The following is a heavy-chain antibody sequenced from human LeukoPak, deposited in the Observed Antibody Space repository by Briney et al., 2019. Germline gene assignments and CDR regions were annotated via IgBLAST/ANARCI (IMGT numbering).Heavy chain of an antibody. D-gene: IGHD1-14*01. Sequence: GGSLRLSCAASGSTFSTYGMHWVRQAPGKGLEWVAVISYDGSNKYYADSVKGRFTISRDNSKNTLYLQMNSLRAEDTAVYYCAKARGNLRANYFDYWGQGTLVTVSS. CDR2: ISYDGSNK. CDR1: GSTFSTYG. V-gene: IGHV3-30*18. J-gene: IGHJ4*02. CDR3: AKARGNLRANYFDY.